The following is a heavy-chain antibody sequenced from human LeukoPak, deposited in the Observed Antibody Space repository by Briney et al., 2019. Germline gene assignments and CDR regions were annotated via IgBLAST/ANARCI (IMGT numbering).Heavy chain of an antibody. CDR3: ARAAGGYDHGHDLHFDY. J-gene: IGHJ4*02. CDR1: GFSFSSYW. V-gene: IGHV3-74*01. CDR2: VSSDGSST. D-gene: IGHD5-18*01. Sequence: GGSLRLSCAVSGFSFSSYWMHWVRQAPGKGLVWVSRVSSDGSSTSYADSVKGRFTISRDNAKNTLYLQMNSLRAEDTAVYYCARAAGGYDHGHDLHFDYWGEGTLVTVSS.